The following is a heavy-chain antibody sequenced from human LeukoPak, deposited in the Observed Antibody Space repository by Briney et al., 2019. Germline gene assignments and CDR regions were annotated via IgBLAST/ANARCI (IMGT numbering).Heavy chain of an antibody. CDR1: GGSISSSNW. CDR3: ARDQHYDFWSGYNYYYYYMDV. CDR2: IYHSGST. D-gene: IGHD3-3*01. Sequence: SETLSLTCAVSGGSISSSNWWSWVRQPPGKGLEWIGEIYHSGSTNYNPSLKSRVTISVDKSKNQFSLKLSSVTAADTAVYYCARDQHYDFWSGYNYYYYYMDVWGKGTTVTVSS. J-gene: IGHJ6*03. V-gene: IGHV4-4*02.